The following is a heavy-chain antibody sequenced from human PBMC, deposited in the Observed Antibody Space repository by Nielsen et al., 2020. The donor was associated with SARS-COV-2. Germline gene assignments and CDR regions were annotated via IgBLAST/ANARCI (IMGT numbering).Heavy chain of an antibody. CDR1: GFTFSSYS. Sequence: GESLKISCAASGFTFSSYSMNWVRQAPGKRLEWVAVIWYDGSNKYYADSVKGRFTISRDNSKNTLYLQMNSLRAEDTAVYYCARDEDSSGYYYPKGSGLDYWGQGTLVTVSS. V-gene: IGHV3-33*08. CDR2: IWYDGSNK. D-gene: IGHD3-22*01. CDR3: ARDEDSSGYYYPKGSGLDY. J-gene: IGHJ4*02.